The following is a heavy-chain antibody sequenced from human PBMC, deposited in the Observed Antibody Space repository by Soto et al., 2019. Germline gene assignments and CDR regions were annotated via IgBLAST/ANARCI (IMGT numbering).Heavy chain of an antibody. CDR2: IDPSDSYT. CDR3: ARRKPDYDILTGFDVYYYYGMDV. J-gene: IGHJ6*02. Sequence: GESLKISCKGSGYSFTSYWISWVRQMPGKGLEWMGRIDPSDSYTNYSPSFQGHVTISADKSISTAYLQWSSLKASDTAMYYCARRKPDYDILTGFDVYYYYGMDVWGQGTTVTISS. D-gene: IGHD3-9*01. V-gene: IGHV5-10-1*01. CDR1: GYSFTSYW.